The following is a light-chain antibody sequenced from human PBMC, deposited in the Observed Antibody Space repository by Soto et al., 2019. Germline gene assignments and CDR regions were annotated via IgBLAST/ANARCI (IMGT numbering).Light chain of an antibody. J-gene: IGLJ2*01. V-gene: IGLV2-14*01. CDR3: SSYTSSSTVV. CDR2: EVS. Sequence: QSALTQPASVSGSPGQSITISCTGTSSDVGAYNYVSWYQQHPGKAPKLIISEVSNRPSGVSNRFSGSKSANTASLTISGLQAEDEADYYCSSYTSSSTVVFGGGTKLTVL. CDR1: SSDVGAYNY.